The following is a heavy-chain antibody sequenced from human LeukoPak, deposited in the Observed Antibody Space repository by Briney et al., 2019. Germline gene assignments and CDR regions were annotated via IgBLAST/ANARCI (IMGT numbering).Heavy chain of an antibody. CDR3: ATGFTMTTNAFDY. D-gene: IGHD3-22*01. CDR2: INPSGGST. Sequence: ASVKVSCRASGYTFTNYYMHWVRQAPGQGLEWMGMINPSGGSTTYAQKFQGRVTMTEDTSTDTAYMELSSLRSEDTAVYYCATGFTMTTNAFDYWGQGTLVTVSS. V-gene: IGHV1-46*01. CDR1: GYTFTNYY. J-gene: IGHJ4*02.